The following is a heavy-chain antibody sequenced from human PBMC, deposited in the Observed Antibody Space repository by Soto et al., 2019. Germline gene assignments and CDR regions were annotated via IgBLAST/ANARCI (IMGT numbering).Heavy chain of an antibody. Sequence: SETLSLTCAVYGGSFSGYYWSWIRQPPGKGLEWIGEINHSGSTNYSPSLKSRVTISVDTSKNQFSLKLSSVTAADTAVYYCARTTTVTTRWFDPWGQGTLVTVSS. CDR2: INHSGST. D-gene: IGHD4-17*01. CDR3: ARTTTVTTRWFDP. J-gene: IGHJ5*02. V-gene: IGHV4-34*01. CDR1: GGSFSGYY.